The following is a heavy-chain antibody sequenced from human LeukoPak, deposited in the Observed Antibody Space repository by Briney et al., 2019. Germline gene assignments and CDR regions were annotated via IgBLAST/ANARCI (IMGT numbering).Heavy chain of an antibody. J-gene: IGHJ1*01. V-gene: IGHV1-2*02. D-gene: IGHD3-22*01. CDR2: INPNSGGT. CDR1: GYTFTGYY. CDR3: ARVRLAKAYDSRGNSQH. Sequence: ASVKVSCKASGYTFTGYYMHWVRQAPGQGLEWMGWINPNSGGTNYAQKFQGRVTMTRDTSISTAYVELSRLRSDDTAVYYCARVRLAKAYDSRGNSQHWGQGTLVTVSS.